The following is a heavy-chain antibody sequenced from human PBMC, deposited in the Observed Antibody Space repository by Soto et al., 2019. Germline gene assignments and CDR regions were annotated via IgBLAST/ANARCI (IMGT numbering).Heavy chain of an antibody. V-gene: IGHV4-39*01. J-gene: IGHJ4*02. D-gene: IGHD3-3*01. Sequence: QLQLQESGRGLVKPSETLSLTCTVSGGSISSRSSYWGWIRQPPGKGLEWIGSINYSGSTYYNPSLKSRITISVDTSKNQFSLKLNSVTAADMAVYFCAKTGFWSDYRVADYWGQGTLVTVSS. CDR2: INYSGST. CDR1: GGSISSRSSY. CDR3: AKTGFWSDYRVADY.